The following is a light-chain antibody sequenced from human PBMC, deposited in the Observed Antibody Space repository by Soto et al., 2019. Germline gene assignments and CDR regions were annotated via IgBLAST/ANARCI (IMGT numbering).Light chain of an antibody. Sequence: IQLTQSPSSLSSSVGDRVTITCRASHTIMTYLNWYQLKPGKPPRLLIYAASSLQSGVPSRFSGIGSGTDGTITISSLQHEDGSTYDGQQGHSFPITFGQGTRLEIK. CDR2: AAS. CDR1: HTIMTY. CDR3: QQGHSFPIT. V-gene: IGKV1-39*01. J-gene: IGKJ5*01.